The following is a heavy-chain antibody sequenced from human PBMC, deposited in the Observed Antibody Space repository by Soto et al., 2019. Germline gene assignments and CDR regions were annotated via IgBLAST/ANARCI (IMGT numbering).Heavy chain of an antibody. D-gene: IGHD3-3*01. V-gene: IGHV3-66*01. J-gene: IGHJ4*02. CDR2: IYSGGST. CDR1: GFTVSSNY. Sequence: GGSLRLSCAASGFTVSSNYMSWVRQAPGKGLEWVSVIYSGGSTYYADSVKGRFTISRDNSKNTLYPQMNSLRAEDTAVYYCGRVWRDDFWSGTGYNFDYWGQGTLVTVSS. CDR3: GRVWRDDFWSGTGYNFDY.